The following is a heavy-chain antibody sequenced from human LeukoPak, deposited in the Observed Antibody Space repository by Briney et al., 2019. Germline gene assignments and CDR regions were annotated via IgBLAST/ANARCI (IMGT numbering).Heavy chain of an antibody. V-gene: IGHV3-7*04. D-gene: IGHD3-16*01. J-gene: IGHJ4*02. Sequence: GGSLRLSCAASGFSFSNYWMSWVRQAPGKGLEWAANIKLDGSETYYVDSVKGRFTVSRDNAKNLLHLQMNSLRAEDTAVYYCAREGRILPAYHIQTFFEYWGQGTLVTVSS. CDR1: GFSFSNYW. CDR3: AREGRILPAYHIQTFFEY. CDR2: IKLDGSET.